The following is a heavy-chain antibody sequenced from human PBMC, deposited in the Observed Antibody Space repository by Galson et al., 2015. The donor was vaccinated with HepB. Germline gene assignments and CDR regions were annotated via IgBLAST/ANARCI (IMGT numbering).Heavy chain of an antibody. CDR1: GGTFSSYA. Sequence: SVKVSCKASGGTFSSYAITWVRQAPGQGLEWMGGIIPIFGTANYAQKFQGRVTITADKSTSTAYMELSSLRSEDTAVYYCARRTTVTTSTVGLDIWGQGTMVTVSS. CDR3: ARRTTVTTSTVGLDI. D-gene: IGHD4-17*01. CDR2: IIPIFGTA. V-gene: IGHV1-69*06. J-gene: IGHJ3*02.